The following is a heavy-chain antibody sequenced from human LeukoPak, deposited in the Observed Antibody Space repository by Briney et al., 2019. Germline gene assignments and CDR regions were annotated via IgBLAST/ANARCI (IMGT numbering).Heavy chain of an antibody. V-gene: IGHV3-64*02. Sequence: GGSLRLSCAASGFTFTNYAMHWVRQAPGKGLESVSAITSDGVSSSHADSVKGRFTISRDNSKNTLYLQMGSLRAEDMAVYFCARVGSYSAFDLWGQGTTVTVSS. D-gene: IGHD1-26*01. J-gene: IGHJ3*01. CDR3: ARVGSYSAFDL. CDR2: ITSDGVSS. CDR1: GFTFTNYA.